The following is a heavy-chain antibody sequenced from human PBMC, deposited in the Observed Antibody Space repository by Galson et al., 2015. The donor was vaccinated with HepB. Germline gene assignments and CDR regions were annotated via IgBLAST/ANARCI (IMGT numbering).Heavy chain of an antibody. Sequence: CAISGDSVSGNIVSWNWIRQSPSRGLEWLGRKYLRSKWYYDYAVSVKSRITINPDTSENQFSLLLHSVTPEDTAVYYCAGAGYCRSTYCFCAYWCQGTLVTVSS. V-gene: IGHV6-1*01. CDR3: AGAGYCRSTYCFCAY. CDR2: KYLRSKWYY. D-gene: IGHD2-2*01. J-gene: IGHJ4*02. CDR1: GDSVSGNIVS.